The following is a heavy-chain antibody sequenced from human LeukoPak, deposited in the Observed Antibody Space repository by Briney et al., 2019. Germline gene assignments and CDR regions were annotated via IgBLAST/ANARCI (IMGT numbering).Heavy chain of an antibody. J-gene: IGHJ5*02. CDR3: ARDRIVPAAMFPLDP. CDR2: IFPIFKTV. CDR1: GGTFSTSA. V-gene: IGHV1-69*13. Sequence: SVKVSCTASGGTFSTSAISWVRQAPGQGLGWMGSIFPIFKTVNYAENFQGRVTITADESTSIAYMDLSSLRSEDTAVYYCARDRIVPAAMFPLDPWGQGTLVTVSS. D-gene: IGHD2-2*01.